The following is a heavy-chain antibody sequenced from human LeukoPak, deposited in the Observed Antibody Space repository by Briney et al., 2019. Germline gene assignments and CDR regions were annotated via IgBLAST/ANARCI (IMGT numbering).Heavy chain of an antibody. CDR3: AKAEHYYDSSGYYYPDAFDI. J-gene: IGHJ3*02. Sequence: GGSLRLSCAASGFTFSNFWMSWVRQAPGKGLEWVAVISYDGSNKYYADSVKGRFTISRDNSKNTLYLQMNSLRAEDTAVYYCAKAEHYYDSSGYYYPDAFDIWGQGTMVTVSS. CDR2: ISYDGSNK. CDR1: GFTFSNFW. V-gene: IGHV3-30*18. D-gene: IGHD3-22*01.